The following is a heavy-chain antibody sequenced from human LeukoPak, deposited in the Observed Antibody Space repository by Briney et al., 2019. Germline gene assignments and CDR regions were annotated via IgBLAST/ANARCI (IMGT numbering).Heavy chain of an antibody. CDR1: GGSISSGDYY. CDR3: ARDHSTPNAGYMDV. CDR2: IYYSGST. Sequence: SETLSLTCTVSGGSISSGDYYWSWIRQPPGKGLEWIGYIYYSGSTYYNPSLKSRVTISVDTSKNQFSLKLSSVTAADTAVYYCARDHSTPNAGYMDVWGKGTTVTVSS. D-gene: IGHD2-8*01. J-gene: IGHJ6*03. V-gene: IGHV4-30-4*01.